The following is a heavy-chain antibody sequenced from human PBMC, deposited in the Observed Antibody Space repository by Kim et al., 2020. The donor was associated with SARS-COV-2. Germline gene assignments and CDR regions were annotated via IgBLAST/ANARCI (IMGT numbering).Heavy chain of an antibody. CDR2: ITSSSHYI. D-gene: IGHD2-2*03. CDR1: GFTFSSYS. CDR3: ARDDGYCSSTSCYYYGLGV. Sequence: GGSLRLSCAASGFTFSSYSMNWVRQAPGKGLEWVSTITSSSHYIYYADSVKGRFTVSRDNAKNSLFLQMNSLRAEDTAVYYCARDDGYCSSTSCYYYGLGVWGQGTPVTVSS. V-gene: IGHV3-21*01. J-gene: IGHJ6*02.